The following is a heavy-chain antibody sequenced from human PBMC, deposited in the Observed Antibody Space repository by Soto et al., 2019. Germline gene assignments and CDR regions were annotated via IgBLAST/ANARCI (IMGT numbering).Heavy chain of an antibody. J-gene: IGHJ4*02. CDR2: ISDSGGST. Sequence: GGSLRLSCAASGFTFSTFAMSWLRQAPGKGLEWVSAISDSGGSTYYAASVKGRFTISRDTSKSTLFLQMNSLRVEDTALYYCAKDHWGSYSGQGTLVTVSS. V-gene: IGHV3-23*01. CDR1: GFTFSTFA. CDR3: AKDHWGSY. D-gene: IGHD3-16*01.